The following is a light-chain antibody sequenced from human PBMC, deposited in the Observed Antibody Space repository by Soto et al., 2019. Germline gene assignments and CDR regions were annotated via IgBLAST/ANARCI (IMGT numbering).Light chain of an antibody. V-gene: IGKV3-20*01. Sequence: IVLTQSPGTLSLSPGERATLSCRASQSISSSYLTWYQQKPGQPPRLLICGASTMATGIPGRFRGSGCGTDFTLTISRLGTEDCAIYYCQQYASPWTFGQGTKVEIK. CDR1: QSISSSY. J-gene: IGKJ1*01. CDR3: QQYASPWT. CDR2: GAS.